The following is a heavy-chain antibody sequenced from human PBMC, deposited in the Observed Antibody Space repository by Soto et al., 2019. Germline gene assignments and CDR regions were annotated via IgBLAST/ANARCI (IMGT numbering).Heavy chain of an antibody. CDR2: LYYSGST. V-gene: IGHV4-61*03. D-gene: IGHD5-12*01. CDR1: VASCSSGRYY. CDR3: ARGLYSGRFLGEY. J-gene: IGHJ4*02. Sequence: ESLSLNGTVSVASCSSGRYYWSWILQPPGKGLEGIGYLYYSGSTNYNPSLKSRVTISVDTSKNPFSLKLSSVTAADTAVYYCARGLYSGRFLGEYWGQGTLVTVSS.